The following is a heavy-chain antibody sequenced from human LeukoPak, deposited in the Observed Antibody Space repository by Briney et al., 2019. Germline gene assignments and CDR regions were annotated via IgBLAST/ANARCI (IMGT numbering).Heavy chain of an antibody. CDR1: GYTFTGYY. J-gene: IGHJ4*02. CDR3: ARGRPIMITFGGVIVIDY. D-gene: IGHD3-16*02. CDR2: INPKSGDT. V-gene: IGHV1-2*02. Sequence: ASVKVSYRASGYTFTGYYMHWVRHAPAQGLEGMGWINPKSGDTNYAQKFQGRLTITRDTSISTAYMELSRLRSDDTAVYYCARGRPIMITFGGVIVIDYWGQGTLVSVFS.